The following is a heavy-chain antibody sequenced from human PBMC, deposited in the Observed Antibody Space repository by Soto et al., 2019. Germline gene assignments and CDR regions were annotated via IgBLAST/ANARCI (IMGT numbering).Heavy chain of an antibody. J-gene: IGHJ4*02. CDR3: ARHLYGFDY. CDR2: IYYSGST. Sequence: TLSLTCTVSGGSISSSSYYWGWIRQPPGKGLEWIGSIYYSGSTYYNPSLKSRVTISVDTSKNQFSLKLSSVTAADTAVYYCARHLYGFDYWGQGTLVTV. D-gene: IGHD2-8*01. V-gene: IGHV4-39*01. CDR1: GGSISSSSYY.